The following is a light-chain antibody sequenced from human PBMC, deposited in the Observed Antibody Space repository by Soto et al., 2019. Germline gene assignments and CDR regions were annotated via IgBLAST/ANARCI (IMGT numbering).Light chain of an antibody. V-gene: IGKV1-33*01. Sequence: DIQMTQSPSSLSASVGERVTITCQASQDISNYLNWYQQKPGKAPKLLIYDASNLETGVPSRFSGSGYGTDFTFTISSLQPEDIATYYCQQYDNLPYTFGQGTKLEIK. J-gene: IGKJ2*01. CDR3: QQYDNLPYT. CDR1: QDISNY. CDR2: DAS.